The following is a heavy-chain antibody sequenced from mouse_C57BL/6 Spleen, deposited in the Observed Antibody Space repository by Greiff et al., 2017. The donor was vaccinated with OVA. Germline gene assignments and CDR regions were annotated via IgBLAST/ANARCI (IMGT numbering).Heavy chain of an antibody. CDR1: EYEFPSHD. Sequence: DVKLVESGGGLVQPGESLKLSCESNEYEFPSHDMSWVRKTPEKRLELVAAINSDGGSTYYPDTMERRFIISRDTTKKTLYLQMSSLRSEDTALYYCARRGYGSSYWYFDVWGTGTTVTVSS. CDR2: INSDGGST. D-gene: IGHD1-1*01. J-gene: IGHJ1*03. V-gene: IGHV5-2*03. CDR3: ARRGYGSSYWYFDV.